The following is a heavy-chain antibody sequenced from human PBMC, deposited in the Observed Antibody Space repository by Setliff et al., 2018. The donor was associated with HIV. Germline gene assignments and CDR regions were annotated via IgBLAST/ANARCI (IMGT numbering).Heavy chain of an antibody. D-gene: IGHD3-16*01. CDR1: GFSIGRYG. CDR3: AKDYASIMIGFYGVDG. V-gene: IGHV3-33*06. J-gene: IGHJ6*02. CDR2: IWYDGSNR. Sequence: GESLKISCTASGFSIGRYGMHWVRQAPGKGLEGVALIWYDGSNRYYADSVKGRFTISRDNSGNTLSLQMNRLRAEDTATYYCAKDYASIMIGFYGVDGWGQGTTVTVSS.